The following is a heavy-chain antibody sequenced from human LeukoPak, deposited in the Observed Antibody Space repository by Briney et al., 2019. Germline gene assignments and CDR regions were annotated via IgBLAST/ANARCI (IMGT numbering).Heavy chain of an antibody. J-gene: IGHJ4*02. Sequence: GGSLRLSCAASGFTFSIYVMSWVRQAPGKGLEWVATIKQAGSEIYYVDSVKGRFTISRDNAKNSLFLEMNSLRAEDTAVYYCTREGGGSDIWGQGTLVTVSS. V-gene: IGHV3-7*05. CDR2: IKQAGSEI. D-gene: IGHD2-15*01. CDR1: GFTFSIYV. CDR3: TREGGGSDI.